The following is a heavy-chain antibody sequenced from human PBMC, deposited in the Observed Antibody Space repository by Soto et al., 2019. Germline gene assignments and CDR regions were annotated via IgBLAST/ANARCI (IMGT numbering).Heavy chain of an antibody. J-gene: IGHJ6*02. CDR1: GYSFTCYY. D-gene: IGHD2-15*01. CDR3: AREIVVVVAATPPGGMDV. Sequence: XSVKVSCKASGYSFTCYYMHWVRQAPGQGLEWMGWINPNSGGTNYAQKFQGRVTMTRDTSISTAYMELSRLRSDDTAVYYCAREIVVVVAATPPGGMDVWGQGTTVTVSS. V-gene: IGHV1-2*02. CDR2: INPNSGGT.